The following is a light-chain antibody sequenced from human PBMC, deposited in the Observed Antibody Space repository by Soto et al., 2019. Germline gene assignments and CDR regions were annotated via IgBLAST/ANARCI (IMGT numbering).Light chain of an antibody. J-gene: IGLJ1*01. Sequence: QPVLTQPPSASGTPGQSVTISCSGSSSNIGSYYVYWYQQLPGTAPKLLIYRNNLRPSGVPDRFSGSKSGTSASLAISGLRSEDEGDYYCATWDDGLDVFGTGTKVTVL. V-gene: IGLV1-47*01. CDR2: RNN. CDR1: SSNIGSYY. CDR3: ATWDDGLDV.